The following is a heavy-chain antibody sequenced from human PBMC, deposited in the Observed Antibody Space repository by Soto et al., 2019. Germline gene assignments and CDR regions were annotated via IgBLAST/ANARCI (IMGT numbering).Heavy chain of an antibody. D-gene: IGHD2-2*01. J-gene: IGHJ6*02. CDR2: INSSGRT. CDR3: ARFSTLGKDYGVDF. CDR1: GDSISSIYSY. V-gene: IGHV4-30-4*01. Sequence: PSETLSLTCSVSGDSISSIYSYWSLIRQPPGKGLEWIGYINSSGRTYYKPSLKSRVSISIDTSKNQFSLRLTSVTVADTAVYFCARFSTLGKDYGVDFWGQGTTVTVSS.